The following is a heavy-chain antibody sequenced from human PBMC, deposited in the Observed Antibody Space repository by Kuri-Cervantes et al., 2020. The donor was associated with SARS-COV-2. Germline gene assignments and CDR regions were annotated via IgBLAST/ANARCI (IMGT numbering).Heavy chain of an antibody. CDR3: ARGGNIAAAGTLYYYYMDV. CDR1: GGSISSSSYY. Sequence: SETLSLTCTVSGGSISSSSYYWGWIRQPPGKGLEWIGSIYYSGSTYYNPSLKSRVTISVDTSKNQFSLKLSSVTAADTAVYYCARGGNIAAAGTLYYYYMDVWGKGTTVTVSS. J-gene: IGHJ6*03. V-gene: IGHV4-39*07. CDR2: IYYSGST. D-gene: IGHD6-13*01.